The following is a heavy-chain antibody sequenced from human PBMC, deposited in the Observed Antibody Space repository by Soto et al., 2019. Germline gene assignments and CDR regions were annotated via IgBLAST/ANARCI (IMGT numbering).Heavy chain of an antibody. CDR1: GFTFSSYG. CDR2: IYYDGSNK. D-gene: IGHD5-12*01. V-gene: IGHV3-33*01. J-gene: IGHJ5*02. CDR3: ASGLGVATTMGWFDP. Sequence: QVQLVESGGGVVQPGRSLRLSCAASGFTFSSYGIHWVRQAPGKGLEWVAVIYYDGSNKYYADSVKGRFTISRDNSKNTLYLQRTSLGADDSAVYYGASGLGVATTMGWFDPWGQGTLVTVSS.